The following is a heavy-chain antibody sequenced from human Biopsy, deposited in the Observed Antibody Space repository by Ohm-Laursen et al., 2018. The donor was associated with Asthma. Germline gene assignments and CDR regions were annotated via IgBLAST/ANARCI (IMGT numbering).Heavy chain of an antibody. D-gene: IGHD3-22*01. CDR1: GDSISSRGGHY. Sequence: TLSLTCIVSGDSISSRGGHYWSWIRQHPGKGLEWIGYIHHSGTSYFNPSLKSRVSFSRDTSKNQFSLRLSSVTAADTAMYYCARIPRRSGSYFVDYWGQEPWSPSLQ. V-gene: IGHV4-31*03. J-gene: IGHJ4*01. CDR2: IHHSGTS. CDR3: ARIPRRSGSYFVDY.